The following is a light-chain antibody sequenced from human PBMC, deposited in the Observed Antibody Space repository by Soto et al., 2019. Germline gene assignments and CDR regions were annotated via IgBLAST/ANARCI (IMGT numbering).Light chain of an antibody. CDR2: KAS. Sequence: DIPMTQSPSTLSASVGKRVTITCRASQSISTWLAWYQQKPGKAPKLLIYKASSLESGVPSRFSGSGSGTEFTLTISSLQPDDFATYYCQQYNSYGTFGQGTRVEIK. CDR3: QQYNSYGT. CDR1: QSISTW. V-gene: IGKV1-5*03. J-gene: IGKJ1*01.